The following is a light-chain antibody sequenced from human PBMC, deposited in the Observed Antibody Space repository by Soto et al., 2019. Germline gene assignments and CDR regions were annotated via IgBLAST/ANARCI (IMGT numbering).Light chain of an antibody. CDR2: STN. Sequence: QTVVTQEPSFSVSPGGTVTLTCGFSSGSVSTNHYPSWCQQTPGQAPRTLISSTNTRSSGVPDRFSGSILGNKAALTITGAQADDESDYYCVLYMGSGIWVFGGGTKLTVL. J-gene: IGLJ3*02. V-gene: IGLV8-61*01. CDR3: VLYMGSGIWV. CDR1: SGSVSTNHY.